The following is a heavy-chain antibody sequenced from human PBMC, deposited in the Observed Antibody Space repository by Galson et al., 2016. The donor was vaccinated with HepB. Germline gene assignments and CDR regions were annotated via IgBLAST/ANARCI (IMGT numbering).Heavy chain of an antibody. CDR2: IIPIFGPA. CDR3: ATDILTGYHAFHI. Sequence: SVKVSCKASGGTFSNYGFNWVRQAPGQGLEWMGGIIPIFGPANYAQKFQGRITIIADESTTTVYMELSRLRSEDTAVYYCATDILTGYHAFHIWGKGQWSPSLQ. D-gene: IGHD3-9*01. V-gene: IGHV1-69*13. J-gene: IGHJ3*02. CDR1: GGTFSNYG.